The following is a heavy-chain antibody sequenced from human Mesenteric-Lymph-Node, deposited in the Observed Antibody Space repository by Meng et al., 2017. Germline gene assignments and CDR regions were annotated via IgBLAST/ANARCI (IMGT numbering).Heavy chain of an antibody. V-gene: IGHV3-15*01. CDR2: IKTKSEGETT. CDR3: VTHYYYDSSGYYYPILS. D-gene: IGHD3-22*01. CDR1: GFTFSDAW. Sequence: GESLKISCAASGFTFSDAWMSWVRQAPGKGLEWVGRIKTKSEGETTDYAAPLEGRFSLSRDDSKNTLYLLINNLKTEDTAMYYCVTHYYYDSSGYYYPILSGGQGTLVTVSS. J-gene: IGHJ4*02.